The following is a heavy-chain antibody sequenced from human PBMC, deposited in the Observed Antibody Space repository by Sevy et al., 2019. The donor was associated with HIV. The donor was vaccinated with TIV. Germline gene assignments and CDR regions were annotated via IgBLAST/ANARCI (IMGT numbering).Heavy chain of an antibody. V-gene: IGHV3-30*02. D-gene: IGHD3-10*01. CDR2: IRYDGSTK. CDR3: AKGLGMVQGALLSEDI. CDR1: GFTLRSYV. Sequence: GGSLRLSCAASGFTLRSYVMHWVRQAPGKGLEWVAFIRYDGSTKYYADSVKGRFTISRDNSKNTLYLQMNSLRAEDTAIYYCAKGLGMVQGALLSEDIWGQGSMVTVSS. J-gene: IGHJ3*02.